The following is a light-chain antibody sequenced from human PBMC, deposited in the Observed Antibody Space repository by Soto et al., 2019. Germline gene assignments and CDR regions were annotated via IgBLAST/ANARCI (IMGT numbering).Light chain of an antibody. V-gene: IGLV1-44*01. Sequence: QSALTQPPSGSGTHGQRGSISCSGSSSNIGTNTVSWYQHLPGTAPKLLIYNNNQRPSGVPDRFSGSKSGTSASLAISGLQSEDEADYYCAAWDDSLSGHFVFGTGTKSPS. CDR3: AAWDDSLSGHFV. J-gene: IGLJ1*01. CDR1: SSNIGTNT. CDR2: NNN.